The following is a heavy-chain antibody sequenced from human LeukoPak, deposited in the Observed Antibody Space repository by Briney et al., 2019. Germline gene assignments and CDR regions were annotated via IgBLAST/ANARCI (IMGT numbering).Heavy chain of an antibody. CDR2: IHHSGST. D-gene: IGHD2-15*01. J-gene: IGHJ3*02. CDR1: GYSISSGYY. Sequence: SETLSLTCTVSGYSISSGYYWGWIRQPPGKGLEWIGSIHHSGSTYYNPSLKSRVTISVDTSKNQFSLKLSSVTAADTAVYYCAREEPRDIVVVVAATDAFDIWGQGTMVTVSS. CDR3: AREEPRDIVVVVAATDAFDI. V-gene: IGHV4-38-2*02.